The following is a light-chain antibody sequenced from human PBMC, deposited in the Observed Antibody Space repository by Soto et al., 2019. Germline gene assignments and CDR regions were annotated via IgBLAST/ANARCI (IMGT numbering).Light chain of an antibody. CDR3: QPSNNWAYT. CDR1: QHVSSN. J-gene: IGKJ2*01. CDR2: RAS. Sequence: EIVMTQSPATLSVSPGGSATLSCRASQHVSSNFAWYRQKPGQAPTLLIYRASTRATGIPARFSGSGSGTEFTLTIRGLQSADFAVYYCQPSNNWAYTFRQGTTLEIK. V-gene: IGKV3-15*01.